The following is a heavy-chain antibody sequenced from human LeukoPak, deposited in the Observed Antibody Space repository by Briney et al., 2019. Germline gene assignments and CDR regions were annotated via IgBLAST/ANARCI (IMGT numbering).Heavy chain of an antibody. CDR3: AREYGAYGAGMDV. V-gene: IGHV3-74*01. CDR1: GFTFSSYA. J-gene: IGHJ6*02. Sequence: GGSLRLSCAASGFTFSSYAMSWVRQAPGKGLVWLSRINSDGSRTSYADSVKGRFTISRDNTKNTLNLLMNSLRAEDTAVYYCAREYGAYGAGMDVWGQGTTVAVSS. D-gene: IGHD4-17*01. CDR2: INSDGSRT.